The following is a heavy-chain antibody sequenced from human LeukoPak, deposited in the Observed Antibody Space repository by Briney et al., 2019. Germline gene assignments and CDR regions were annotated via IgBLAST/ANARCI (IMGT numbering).Heavy chain of an antibody. CDR3: ATGTTYYYDSSGYYAH. CDR1: GYTLTELS. CDR2: FDPEDGET. Sequence: ASVKVSCKVSGYTLTELSMRWVRQAPGKGLEWMGGFDPEDGETIYAQKFQGRVTMTEDTSTDTAYMELSSLRSEDTAVYYCATGTTYYYDSSGYYAHWGQGTLVTVSS. V-gene: IGHV1-24*01. D-gene: IGHD3-22*01. J-gene: IGHJ4*02.